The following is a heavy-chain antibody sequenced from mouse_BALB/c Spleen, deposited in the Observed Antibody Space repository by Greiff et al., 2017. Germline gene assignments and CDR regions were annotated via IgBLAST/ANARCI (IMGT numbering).Heavy chain of an antibody. CDR3: ARGAARAAFDY. D-gene: IGHD3-1*01. CDR2: INPYNDGT. Sequence: EVQLQESGPELVKPGASVKMSCKASGYTFTSYVMHWVKQKPGQGLEWIGYINPYNDGTKYNEKFKGKATLTSDKSSSTAYMELSSLTSEDSAVYYCARGAARAAFDYWGQGTTLTVSS. J-gene: IGHJ2*01. V-gene: IGHV1-14*01. CDR1: GYTFTSYV.